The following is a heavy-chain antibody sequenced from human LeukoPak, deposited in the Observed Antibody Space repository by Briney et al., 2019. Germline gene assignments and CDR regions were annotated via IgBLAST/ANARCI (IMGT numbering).Heavy chain of an antibody. D-gene: IGHD3-10*01. Sequence: GGSLRLSCAVSGFTFSSYEMNWVRQAPGQGLEWVSYISNSGSAIYYADSVKGRFAISRDNAKNSLYLQMNSLRAEDTAVYYCARKRTRGLDYWGQGTLVTVSS. CDR1: GFTFSSYE. J-gene: IGHJ4*02. CDR3: ARKRTRGLDY. V-gene: IGHV3-48*03. CDR2: ISNSGSAI.